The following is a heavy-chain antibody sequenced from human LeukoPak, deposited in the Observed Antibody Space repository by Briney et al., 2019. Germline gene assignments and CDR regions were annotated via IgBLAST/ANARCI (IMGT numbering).Heavy chain of an antibody. CDR3: AKDLDSGSSGFTHCFDY. D-gene: IGHD3-22*01. V-gene: IGHV3-23*01. CDR1: GFTFSTFA. CDR2: ISGSGGSP. J-gene: IGHJ4*02. Sequence: GGSLRLSCVVSGFTFSTFAMSWVRQAPGKGLEWVSSISGSGGSPYYADSVKGRFNISRDNSKNTLYLQMNSLEAEDTALYYCAKDLDSGSSGFTHCFDYWGQGTLVTVSS.